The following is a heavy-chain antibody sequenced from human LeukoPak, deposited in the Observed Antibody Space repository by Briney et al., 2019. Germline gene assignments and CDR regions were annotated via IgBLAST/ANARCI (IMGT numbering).Heavy chain of an antibody. J-gene: IGHJ4*02. D-gene: IGHD2-15*01. V-gene: IGHV1-3*01. CDR3: ARESRAYCSGGSCYQFDY. CDR1: GYIFANYA. CDR2: INAGNGNT. Sequence: ASVKVSCKASGYIFANYAMHWVRQAPGQRLEWMGWINAGNGNTKYSQKFQGRVTITRDTSASTAYMELSSLRSEDTAVYYCARESRAYCSGGSCYQFDYWGQGTLVTVSS.